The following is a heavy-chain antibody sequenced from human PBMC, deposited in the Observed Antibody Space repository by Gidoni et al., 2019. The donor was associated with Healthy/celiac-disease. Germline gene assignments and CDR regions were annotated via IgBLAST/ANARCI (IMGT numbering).Heavy chain of an antibody. CDR3: AKAAKGMVYAPSSYYMDV. J-gene: IGHJ6*03. CDR1: GFTFSSYA. Sequence: EVQLLESGGGLVQPGGSLRLSCAASGFTFSSYAMSWVRQAHGKGLEWVSAISGSGGRTYYADSVKGRFTISRDNSKNTLYLQMNSLRAEDTAVYYCAKAAKGMVYAPSSYYMDVWGKGTTVTVSS. V-gene: IGHV3-23*01. CDR2: ISGSGGRT. D-gene: IGHD2-8*01.